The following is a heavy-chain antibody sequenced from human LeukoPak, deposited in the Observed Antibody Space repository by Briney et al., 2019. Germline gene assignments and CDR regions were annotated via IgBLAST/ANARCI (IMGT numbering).Heavy chain of an antibody. CDR2: IYHSGST. CDR1: GYSISSGYY. Sequence: SETLSLTCTVSGYSISSGYYWGWIRQPPGKGLEWIGNIYHSGSTFYNPSLESRVTISVDTSKNQFSLKLSSVTAADTAVYYCARGYSSSWYFNWFDPWGQGTLVTVSS. D-gene: IGHD6-13*01. CDR3: ARGYSSSWYFNWFDP. V-gene: IGHV4-38-2*02. J-gene: IGHJ5*02.